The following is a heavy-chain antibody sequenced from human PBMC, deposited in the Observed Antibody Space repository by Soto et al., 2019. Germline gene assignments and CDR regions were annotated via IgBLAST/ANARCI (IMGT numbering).Heavy chain of an antibody. D-gene: IGHD3-10*01. CDR3: ARNYYGSGSYYETRIWFDP. Sequence: QVQLVQSGAEVKKPGSSVKVSCKASGGTFSSYAISWVRQAPGQGLEWMGGIIPIFGTANYAQKFQGRVTITADESTSTAYMELSSLRSEDTAVYYCARNYYGSGSYYETRIWFDPWGQGTLVTVSS. V-gene: IGHV1-69*01. CDR2: IIPIFGTA. J-gene: IGHJ5*02. CDR1: GGTFSSYA.